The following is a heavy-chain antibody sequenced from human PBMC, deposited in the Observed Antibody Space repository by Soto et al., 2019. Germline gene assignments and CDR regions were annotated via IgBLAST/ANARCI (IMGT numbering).Heavy chain of an antibody. D-gene: IGHD5-18*01. CDR2: IYHSGTS. CDR1: GDSISSGGFS. Sequence: SETLSLTCTVSGDSISSGGFSWSWIRQPPGKGLEWIGYIYHSGTSFYNPSLKSRVTISVDTSKNQFSLKLSSVTAADTAVYYCACIFSGGYGYGFYYYGMDVWGQGTTVTVSS. J-gene: IGHJ6*02. V-gene: IGHV4-30-2*01. CDR3: ACIFSGGYGYGFYYYGMDV.